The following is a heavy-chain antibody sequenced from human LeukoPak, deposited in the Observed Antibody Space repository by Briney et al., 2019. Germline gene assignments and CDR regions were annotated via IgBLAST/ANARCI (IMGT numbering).Heavy chain of an antibody. J-gene: IGHJ3*02. Sequence: GGSMTLSCTASGFTFSAYAMMWVRQAPGKGPAWVSAIRGGGTSEFYADSVKGRFRISRDNSKDTLFLQMNSLRAEDTAVYYCARDPNGDYIGAFDMWGPGTMVTVSS. V-gene: IGHV3-23*01. CDR2: IRGGGTSE. CDR3: ARDPNGDYIGAFDM. D-gene: IGHD4-17*01. CDR1: GFTFSAYA.